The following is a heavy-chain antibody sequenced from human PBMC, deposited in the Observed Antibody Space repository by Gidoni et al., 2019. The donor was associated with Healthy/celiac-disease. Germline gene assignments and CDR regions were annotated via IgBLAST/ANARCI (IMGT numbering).Heavy chain of an antibody. CDR1: GFTFNSYQ. Sequence: VQLVEYGGGWVQPGGSLSHYCAVSGFTFNSYQMSLVRQAPGKGRAGVSNIKQEGSEKYFVDSVKGRFTISRDNAENSLYLQMYILGAEDTAVYYCASGYYDYVWGSYQDFFDYWGQVTLVTVSS. J-gene: IGHJ4*02. CDR2: IKQEGSEK. V-gene: IGHV3-7*01. D-gene: IGHD3-16*02. CDR3: ASGYYDYVWGSYQDFFDY.